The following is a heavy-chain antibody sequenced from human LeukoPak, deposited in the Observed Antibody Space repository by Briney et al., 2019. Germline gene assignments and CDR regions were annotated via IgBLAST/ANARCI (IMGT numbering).Heavy chain of an antibody. CDR3: ARLGESSGAGAFDI. CDR2: IYYSGST. V-gene: IGHV4-39*01. D-gene: IGHD6-19*01. J-gene: IGHJ3*02. Sequence: SETLSLTCTVSGGSISSSSYYWGWIRQPPGKGLEWIGSIYYSGSTYYNPSLKSRVTISVDTSKNQFSLKLSSVTAADTAVYYCARLGESSGAGAFDIWGHGTMVTVSS. CDR1: GGSISSSSYY.